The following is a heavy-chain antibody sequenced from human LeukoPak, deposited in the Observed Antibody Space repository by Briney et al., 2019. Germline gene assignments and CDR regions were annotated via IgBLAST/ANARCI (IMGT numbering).Heavy chain of an antibody. D-gene: IGHD2-2*01. J-gene: IGHJ5*02. CDR2: ISAYNGNT. CDR1: GHTFTSYG. V-gene: IGHV1-18*01. CDR3: ARDQQGEDIVVVPAAENWFDP. Sequence: ASVKVSCKASGHTFTSYGISWVRRAPGQGLEWMGWISAYNGNTNYAQKLQGRVTMTTDTSTSTAYMELRSLRSDDTAVYYCARDQQGEDIVVVPAAENWFDPWGQGTLVTVSS.